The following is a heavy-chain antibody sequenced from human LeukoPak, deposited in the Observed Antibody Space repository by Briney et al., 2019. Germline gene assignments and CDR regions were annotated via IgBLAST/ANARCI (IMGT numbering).Heavy chain of an antibody. D-gene: IGHD3-22*01. CDR3: ARGGSGYYPSTLTG. V-gene: IGHV3-7*01. J-gene: IGHJ4*02. Sequence: PGGSLRLSCAASGFTFSSYWMNWVRQAPGKGLEWVANIKQDGTQKYYVDSVKGRFAISRDNAKNSLYLQMNSLRAEDTAVYYCARGGSGYYPSTLTGWGQGTLVTVSS. CDR1: GFTFSSYW. CDR2: IKQDGTQK.